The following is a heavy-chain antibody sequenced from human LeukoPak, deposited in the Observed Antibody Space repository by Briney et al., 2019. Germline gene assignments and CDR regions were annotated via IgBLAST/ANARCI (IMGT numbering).Heavy chain of an antibody. CDR3: VKDRRTEAYGMEV. J-gene: IGHJ6*02. V-gene: IGHV3-30*18. CDR2: IRNDGSHK. Sequence: GGSLRPSCAASGFTFSSHGMHWVRQAPGKGLEWVAVIRNDGSHKYYGDSVQGRFTISRDNSWNTLYLQINSLRLEDTAVYYCVKDRRTEAYGMEVWGQGTTVTVSS. D-gene: IGHD2-2*01. CDR1: GFTFSSHG.